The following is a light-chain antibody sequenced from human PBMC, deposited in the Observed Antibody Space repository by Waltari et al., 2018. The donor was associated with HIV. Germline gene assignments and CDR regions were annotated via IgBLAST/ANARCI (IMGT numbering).Light chain of an antibody. Sequence: DIVMTQSPDSLAVSLGERATINCKSSQSVLYRSNNKEYLAWYQQKPGQPPKLLIYWASTREFGVPDRFSGSGSGTDFTLTISSLQAEDVAIYFCQQYYSNPLTFGGGTKVEIK. CDR2: WAS. CDR3: QQYYSNPLT. CDR1: QSVLYRSNNKEY. V-gene: IGKV4-1*01. J-gene: IGKJ4*01.